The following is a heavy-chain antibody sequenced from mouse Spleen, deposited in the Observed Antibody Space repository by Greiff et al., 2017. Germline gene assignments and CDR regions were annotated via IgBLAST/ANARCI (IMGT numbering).Heavy chain of an antibody. J-gene: IGHJ1*03. CDR1: GYTFTDYE. D-gene: IGHD2-5*01. CDR2: IDPETGGT. V-gene: IGHV1-15*01. CDR3: TRGDSNYPYWYFDV. Sequence: QVQLQQSGAELVRPGASVTLSCKASGYTFTDYEMHWVKQTPVHGLEWIGAIDPETGGTAYNQKFKGKAILTADKSSSTAYMELRSLTSEDSAVYYCTRGDSNYPYWYFDVWGTGTTVTVSS.